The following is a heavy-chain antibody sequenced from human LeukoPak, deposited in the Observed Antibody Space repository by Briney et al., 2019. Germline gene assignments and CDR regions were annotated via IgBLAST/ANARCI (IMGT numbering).Heavy chain of an antibody. D-gene: IGHD2-2*01. V-gene: IGHV1-2*02. CDR1: GYTFTGYY. CDR2: INPNSGGT. J-gene: IGHJ4*02. Sequence: ASVKVSCKASGYTFTGYYMHWVRQAPGQGLEWMGWINPNSGGTNYAQKFQGRVTMTRDTSISTAYMELSRLRSDDTAVYYCARAPLGYCSSTSCSLFDYWGQGTLVTVSS. CDR3: ARAPLGYCSSTSCSLFDY.